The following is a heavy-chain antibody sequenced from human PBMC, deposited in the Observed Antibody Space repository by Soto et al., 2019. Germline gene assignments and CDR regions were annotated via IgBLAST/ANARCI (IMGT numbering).Heavy chain of an antibody. V-gene: IGHV4-30-4*08. CDR2: MYSSGST. CDR3: ARDKSTDCSSYAGAAFDI. CDR1: AGSISSGNYY. J-gene: IGHJ3*02. D-gene: IGHD2-21*02. Sequence: PSETLSLTCTFSAGSISSGNYYWSWIRQPPGKGLEWIGYMYSSGSTDYNPSLKSRVTISVDTSKNQFSLRLSSVTAADTAVSYCARDKSTDCSSYAGAAFDIWGLGTMVTVSS.